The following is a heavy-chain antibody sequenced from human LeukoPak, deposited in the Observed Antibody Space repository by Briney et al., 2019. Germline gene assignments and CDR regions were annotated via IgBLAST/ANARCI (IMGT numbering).Heavy chain of an antibody. D-gene: IGHD3-3*01. V-gene: IGHV4-39*01. CDR2: TYYSGST. CDR3: ARPRGDLWSGYDY. CDR1: GGSISRSSYY. J-gene: IGHJ4*02. Sequence: SETLSLTCSVSGGSISRSSYYWTWIRQSPGRGLEWIGNTYYSGSTLYSPSLKSRVTISVDTSKNQFSLRLTSVTAADTAVYYCARPRGDLWSGYDYWGQGTLVTVSS.